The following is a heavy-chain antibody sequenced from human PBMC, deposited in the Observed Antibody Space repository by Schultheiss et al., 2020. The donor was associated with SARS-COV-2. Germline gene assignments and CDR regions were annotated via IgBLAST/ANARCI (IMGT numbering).Heavy chain of an antibody. CDR1: GGSFSGHY. J-gene: IGHJ5*02. D-gene: IGHD6-13*01. V-gene: IGHV4-34*01. Sequence: SETLSLTCAVYGGSFSGHYWSWIRQPPGKGLEWIGEINHSGSTNYNPSLKSRVTISVDTSKNQFSLKLSSVTAADTAVYYCARYSSSWYYWFDPWGQGTLVTVSS. CDR2: INHSGST. CDR3: ARYSSSWYYWFDP.